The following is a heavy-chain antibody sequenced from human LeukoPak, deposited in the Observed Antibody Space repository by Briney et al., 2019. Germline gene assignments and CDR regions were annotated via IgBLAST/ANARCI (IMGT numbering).Heavy chain of an antibody. CDR3: ARLHHDSSGYYLDY. D-gene: IGHD3-22*01. CDR1: GFTVSSNF. Sequence: PGGSLRLSCAASGFTVSSNFMSWVRQALEKGLEWVSVIYSADTTYYADSVKGRFTISRDNSKNTLYLQMNSLRVEDTAVYYCARLHHDSSGYYLDYWGQGTLVTVSS. J-gene: IGHJ4*02. V-gene: IGHV3-53*01. CDR2: IYSADTT.